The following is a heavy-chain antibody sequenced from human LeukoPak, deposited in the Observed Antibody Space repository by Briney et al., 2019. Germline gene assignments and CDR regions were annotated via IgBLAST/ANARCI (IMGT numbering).Heavy chain of an antibody. V-gene: IGHV1-3*01. CDR3: ARVLVVRGVPDY. CDR2: INAGNGNT. J-gene: IGHJ4*02. D-gene: IGHD3-10*01. CDR1: GYTFTSYA. Sequence: GASVKVSCKASGYTFTSYAMHWVRQAPGQRLERMGWINAGNGNTKYSQKFQGRVTITRDTSASTAYMELSSLRSEDTAVYYCARVLVVRGVPDYWGQGTLVTVSS.